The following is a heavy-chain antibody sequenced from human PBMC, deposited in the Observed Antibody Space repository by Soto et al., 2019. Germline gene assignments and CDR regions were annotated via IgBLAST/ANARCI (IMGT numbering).Heavy chain of an antibody. Sequence: PGGSLRLSCAASGFTFSSYGMHWVRQAPGKGLEWVAVISYDGSNKYYADSVKGRFTISRDNSKNTLYLQMNSLRAEDTAVYYCAKDPGDFTVNYYFDYWGQGTLVAVSS. CDR1: GFTFSSYG. CDR3: AKDPGDFTVNYYFDY. J-gene: IGHJ4*02. V-gene: IGHV3-30*18. D-gene: IGHD4-17*01. CDR2: ISYDGSNK.